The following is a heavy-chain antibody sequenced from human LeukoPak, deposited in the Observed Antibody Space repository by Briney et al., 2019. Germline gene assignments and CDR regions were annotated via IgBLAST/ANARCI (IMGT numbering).Heavy chain of an antibody. CDR2: INTNTGNP. CDR3: ARDPLRFITMVRGAAGY. J-gene: IGHJ4*02. D-gene: IGHD3-10*01. Sequence: ASVKVSCKAPGYTFTSYAMNWVRQAPGQGLEWMGWINTNTGNPTYAQGFTGRFVFSLDTSVSTAYLQISSLKAEDTAVYYCARDPLRFITMVRGAAGYWGQGTLVTVSS. V-gene: IGHV7-4-1*02. CDR1: GYTFTSYA.